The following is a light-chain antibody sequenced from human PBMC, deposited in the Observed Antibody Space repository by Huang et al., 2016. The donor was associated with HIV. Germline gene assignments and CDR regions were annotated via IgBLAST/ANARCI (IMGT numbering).Light chain of an antibody. Sequence: DIVMTQSPESLAVSLGERAAINCRSSQSVLDSYNNKNYLAWYQQKPGQPPRLLIYWASTRESGVPDRFLGTGSGTDFTLTISRLQAEDMAVYFCQQYYDTPLTFGPGTKVDIK. CDR1: QSVLDSYNNKNY. CDR2: WAS. CDR3: QQYYDTPLT. J-gene: IGKJ3*01. V-gene: IGKV4-1*01.